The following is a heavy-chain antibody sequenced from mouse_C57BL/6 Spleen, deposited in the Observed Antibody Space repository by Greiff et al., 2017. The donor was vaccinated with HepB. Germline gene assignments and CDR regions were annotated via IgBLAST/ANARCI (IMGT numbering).Heavy chain of an antibody. J-gene: IGHJ4*01. CDR1: GFTFSDYG. CDR3: ARHYGSSLYAMDY. Sequence: EVKLMESGGGLVKPGGSLKLSCAASGFTFSDYGMHWVRQAPEKGLEWVAYISSGSSTIYYADTVKGRFTISRDNAKNTLFLQMTSLRSEDTAMYYCARHYGSSLYAMDYLGQGTSVTVSS. CDR2: ISSGSSTI. V-gene: IGHV5-17*01. D-gene: IGHD1-1*01.